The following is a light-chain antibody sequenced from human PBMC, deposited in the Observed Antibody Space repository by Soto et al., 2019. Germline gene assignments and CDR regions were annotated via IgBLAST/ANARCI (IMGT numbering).Light chain of an antibody. J-gene: IGLJ1*01. V-gene: IGLV2-23*01. CDR1: HIAVGSYKL. CDR3: CSYASSSTYV. CDR2: AGT. Sequence: SALTQLASVSGPPGQSNTISSTGIHIAVGSYKLVSWYQPHPAKAPKLMIFAGTKRPSGVSNRFFGSNSGNPASLTISWLQAEYEADYYCCSYASSSTYVFGTGTKVTVL.